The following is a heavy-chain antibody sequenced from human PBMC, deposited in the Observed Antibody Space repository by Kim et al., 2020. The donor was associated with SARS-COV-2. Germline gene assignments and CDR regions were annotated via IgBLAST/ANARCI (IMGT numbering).Heavy chain of an antibody. D-gene: IGHD6-19*01. CDR1: GYTLTSHD. CDR3: ASGPSGWYDY. V-gene: IGHV1-8*01. Sequence: ASVKVSCKASGYTLTSHDINWVRQAPGQGLEWMGWINPNSGNTGYAQKLQGRVTMTRNTAIKTAYMEVTTLRSDDTAIYYCASGPSGWYDYWGQGTLVTVSS. J-gene: IGHJ4*02. CDR2: INPNSGNT.